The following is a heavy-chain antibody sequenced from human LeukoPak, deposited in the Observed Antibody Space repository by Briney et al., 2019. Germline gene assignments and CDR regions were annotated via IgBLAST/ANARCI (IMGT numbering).Heavy chain of an antibody. CDR2: ITASGGST. J-gene: IGHJ5*02. D-gene: IGHD6-13*01. Sequence: PGGSLRLTCAASGFTFSSCAMTWVRQAPGKGLEWVSGITASGGSTYYADSVKGRFTISRDNSKDTRYLQMNSLRVEDTAIYYCAKDREPAAVGWFDPWGQGTLVTVSS. CDR1: GFTFSSCA. V-gene: IGHV3-23*01. CDR3: AKDREPAAVGWFDP.